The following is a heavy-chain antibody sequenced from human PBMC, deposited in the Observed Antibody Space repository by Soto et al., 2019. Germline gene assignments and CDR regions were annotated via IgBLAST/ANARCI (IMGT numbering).Heavy chain of an antibody. Sequence: GGSLRLSCAASGFTFGSYAMSWVRQAPGRGLEWVSAISGSSGTTYYAGSVKGRFTISRDNSKNTLYLQMNSLSAEDTAVYYCAKGGGSYGGQFDPWGQGTPVTVSS. J-gene: IGHJ5*02. D-gene: IGHD5-12*01. CDR2: ISGSSGTT. V-gene: IGHV3-23*01. CDR3: AKGGGSYGGQFDP. CDR1: GFTFGSYA.